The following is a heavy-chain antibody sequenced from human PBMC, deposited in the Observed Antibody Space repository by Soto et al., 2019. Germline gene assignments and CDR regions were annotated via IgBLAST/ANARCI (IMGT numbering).Heavy chain of an antibody. V-gene: IGHV3-30-3*01. J-gene: IGHJ4*02. CDR1: GFTFSSYA. D-gene: IGHD3-9*01. CDR3: ARGQYDILTGPCPD. Sequence: QVQLVESGGGVVQPGRSLRLSCAASGFTFSSYAMHWVRQAPGKGLEWVAVISYDGSNEYYADSVKGRFTISRDNSKNTLYLQMNSLRAEDTAVYYCARGQYDILTGPCPDWGQGTLVTVSS. CDR2: ISYDGSNE.